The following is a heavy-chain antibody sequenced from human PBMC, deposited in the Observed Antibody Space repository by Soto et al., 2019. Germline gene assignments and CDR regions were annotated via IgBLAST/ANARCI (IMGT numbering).Heavy chain of an antibody. V-gene: IGHV3-23*01. Sequence: GGSLRLSCAASGFTFSSYAMSWVRQAPGKGLEWVSAISGSGGSTYYADSVKGRFTISRDNSKNTLYLQMNSLRAEDTAVYYCAKSGRVGYCSSTSCRLFFDYWGQGTLVTVSS. D-gene: IGHD2-2*01. CDR2: ISGSGGST. CDR3: AKSGRVGYCSSTSCRLFFDY. CDR1: GFTFSSYA. J-gene: IGHJ4*02.